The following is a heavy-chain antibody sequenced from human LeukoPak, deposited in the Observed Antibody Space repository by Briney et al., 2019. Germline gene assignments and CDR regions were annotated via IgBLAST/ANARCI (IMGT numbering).Heavy chain of an antibody. CDR2: ISGSGGST. D-gene: IGHD6-13*01. V-gene: IGHV3-23*01. CDR3: AKGRVAAAGRTLFDY. J-gene: IGHJ4*02. CDR1: GFIFSSYA. Sequence: GGSLRLSCAASGFIFSSYAMSWVRQAPGKGLEWVSAISGSGGSTYYADSVKGRFTISRDNSKNTLYLQMNSLRAEDTAVYYCAKGRVAAAGRTLFDYWGQGTLVTVSS.